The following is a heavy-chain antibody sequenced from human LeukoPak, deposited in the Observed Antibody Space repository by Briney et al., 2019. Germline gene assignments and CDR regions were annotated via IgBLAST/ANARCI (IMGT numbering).Heavy chain of an antibody. Sequence: ASVKVSCKASGYTFTIYGIIWVRQAPGQGLEYMGWISAYNGNTHYARKLQGRVTMSTDTATSTAYMELRSLRSDDTAVYYCARVELRWSGELLFGKKNWFDPWGQGTLVTVSS. V-gene: IGHV1-18*01. J-gene: IGHJ5*02. D-gene: IGHD3-10*01. CDR1: GYTFTIYG. CDR2: ISAYNGNT. CDR3: ARVELRWSGELLFGKKNWFDP.